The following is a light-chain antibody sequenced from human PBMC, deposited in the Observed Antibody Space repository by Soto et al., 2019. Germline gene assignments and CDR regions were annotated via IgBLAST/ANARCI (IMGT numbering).Light chain of an antibody. V-gene: IGKV1-9*01. CDR1: QGISSY. J-gene: IGKJ5*01. CDR2: AAS. Sequence: DIQLTQSPSFLSASVGDRVTITCRASQGISSYLAWYQQKPGKAPKLLIYAASTLQSGVPSRFSGSGSGTEFTLTISSLQPGDFATYYCQQPNSSPITFGQGTRLDIK. CDR3: QQPNSSPIT.